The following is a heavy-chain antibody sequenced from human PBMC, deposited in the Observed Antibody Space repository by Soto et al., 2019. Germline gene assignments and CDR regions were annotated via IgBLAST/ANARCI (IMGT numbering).Heavy chain of an antibody. Sequence: QVQLVQSGAEVKKPGSSVKVSCKASGGTFSSYAISWVRQAPGQGLEWMGGIIPIFGTANYAQKFQGRVTITADESTSTAYMDLSSLRSEDTAVYYCASGEYYYDSSGYYYDLEYFQHWCQGTLVTVSS. CDR2: IIPIFGTA. J-gene: IGHJ1*01. D-gene: IGHD3-22*01. V-gene: IGHV1-69*01. CDR3: ASGEYYYDSSGYYYDLEYFQH. CDR1: GGTFSSYA.